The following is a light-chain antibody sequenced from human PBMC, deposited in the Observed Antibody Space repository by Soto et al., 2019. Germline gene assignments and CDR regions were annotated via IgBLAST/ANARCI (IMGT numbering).Light chain of an antibody. CDR1: SSDVGSYNL. CDR3: CSYAGSSTPYV. Sequence: QSVLTQPASVAGSPGQSIPISCTETSSDVGSYNLVSWYQQHPGKAPKLMIYEGSKRPSGVSNRFSGSKSGNTASLTISGLQAEDEADYYCCSYAGSSTPYVFGTGTKVTVL. CDR2: EGS. J-gene: IGLJ1*01. V-gene: IGLV2-23*01.